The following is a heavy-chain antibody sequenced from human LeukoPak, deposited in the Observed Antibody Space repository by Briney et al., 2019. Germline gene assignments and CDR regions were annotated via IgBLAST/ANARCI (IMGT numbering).Heavy chain of an antibody. CDR1: GFPFSSYG. J-gene: IGHJ4*02. CDR2: IPNDGNNK. CDR3: ANPPTVTSFHY. Sequence: GGSLRLSCAASGFPFSSYGMHWVRQAPGKGLEWVAAIPNDGNNKFYADSVKGRFTMSRDNPKNTMNLQMNSLRAEDTAVYYCANPPTVTSFHYWGQGTLVTVSS. V-gene: IGHV3-30*18. D-gene: IGHD4-11*01.